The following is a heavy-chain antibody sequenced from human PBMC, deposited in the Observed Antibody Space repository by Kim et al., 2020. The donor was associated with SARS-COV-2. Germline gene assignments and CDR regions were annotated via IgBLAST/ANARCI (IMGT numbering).Heavy chain of an antibody. Sequence: GGSLRLSCAASGFTFSSYDMHWVRQATGKGLEWVSAIGTAGDTYYPGSVKGRFTISRENAKNSLYLQMNSLRAGDTAVYYCARSPTPKVEEDIVVVPAAADGMDVWGQGTTVTVSS. V-gene: IGHV3-13*01. D-gene: IGHD2-2*01. CDR3: ARSPTPKVEEDIVVVPAAADGMDV. J-gene: IGHJ6*02. CDR1: GFTFSSYD. CDR2: IGTAGDT.